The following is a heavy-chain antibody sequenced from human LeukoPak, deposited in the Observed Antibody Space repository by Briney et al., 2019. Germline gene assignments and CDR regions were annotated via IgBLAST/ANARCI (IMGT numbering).Heavy chain of an antibody. CDR3: TTDFTFFWGAVAEIDY. V-gene: IGHV3-15*01. D-gene: IGHD3-3*01. CDR2: IKSKTDGGTT. CDR1: GFTFSNAW. J-gene: IGHJ4*02. Sequence: SGGSLRLSCAASGFTFSNAWMSWVRQAPGKGLEWVGRIKSKTDGGTTDYAAPVKGRFTISRDDSKNTLYLQMNSLKTEDTAVYYCTTDFTFFWGAVAEIDYWGQGTLVTVSS.